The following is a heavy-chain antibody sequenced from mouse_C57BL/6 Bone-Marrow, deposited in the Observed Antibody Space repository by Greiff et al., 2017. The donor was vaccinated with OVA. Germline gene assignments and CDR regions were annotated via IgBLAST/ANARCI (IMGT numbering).Heavy chain of an antibody. Sequence: VQLQQSGAELVRPGASVTLSCKASGYTFTDYEMHWVKQTPVHGLEWIGAIDPENGGTAYNQKFKGKAILTADKSSSTAYMELRSLTSEDSAVDYCTNYYGSSYWFAYWGQGTLVTVSA. V-gene: IGHV1-15*01. CDR2: IDPENGGT. D-gene: IGHD1-1*01. CDR1: GYTFTDYE. J-gene: IGHJ3*01. CDR3: TNYYGSSYWFAY.